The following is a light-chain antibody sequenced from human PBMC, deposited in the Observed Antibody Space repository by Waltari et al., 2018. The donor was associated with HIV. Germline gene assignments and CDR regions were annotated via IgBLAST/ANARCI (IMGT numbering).Light chain of an antibody. V-gene: IGLV2-8*01. J-gene: IGLJ1*01. CDR1: SSDLGAYNY. CDR3: SSYAGSNNPYV. Sequence: QSALTQPPSASGSPGQSVTISCTGTSSDLGAYNYVSWYQQNPDKAPKLMIYDVSKRPSGVPGRFSCSKSGNTASLTVSGLQTEDEADYYCSSYAGSNNPYVFGTGTKVTVL. CDR2: DVS.